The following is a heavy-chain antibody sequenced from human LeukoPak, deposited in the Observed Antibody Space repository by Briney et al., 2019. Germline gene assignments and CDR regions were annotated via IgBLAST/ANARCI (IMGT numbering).Heavy chain of an antibody. CDR2: ISSSSTSI. V-gene: IGHV3-48*02. Sequence: GGSLRLSCAASGFTFSIYSMNWVRQPPGKGLEWVSYISSSSTSIYYADSVKRRFTISRDNAKNSLYLQMNSLRDDDTAVYYCASSVDYGGNRFDYWGQGTLVTVSS. CDR1: GFTFSIYS. J-gene: IGHJ4*02. D-gene: IGHD4-23*01. CDR3: ASSVDYGGNRFDY.